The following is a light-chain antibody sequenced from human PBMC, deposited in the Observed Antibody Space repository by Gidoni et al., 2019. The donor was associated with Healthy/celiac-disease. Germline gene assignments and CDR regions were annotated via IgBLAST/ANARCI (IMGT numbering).Light chain of an antibody. CDR2: GAS. V-gene: IGKV3-15*01. Sequence: ERVMTHSPATLSVSPGERATLSCRASQSVSSNLAWHQQKPGQAPRLLIYGASTRATGIPARFSGSGSGTEFTLTISSLQSEDFAVYYCQQYNNWPPKWTFGQGTKVEIK. J-gene: IGKJ1*01. CDR1: QSVSSN. CDR3: QQYNNWPPKWT.